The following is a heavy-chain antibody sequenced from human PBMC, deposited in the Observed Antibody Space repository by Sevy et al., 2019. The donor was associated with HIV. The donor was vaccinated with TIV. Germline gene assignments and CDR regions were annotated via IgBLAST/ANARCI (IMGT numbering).Heavy chain of an antibody. Sequence: GGSLRLSCAASGFSFSTYWMTWVRQAPGKGLEWVDTMNQEGTERDYVYSVKGRFTISRDNTKTSLFLQMNSLSAEDTGVYYCVREGLGGFSYSLDCWGQGTLVTVSS. J-gene: IGHJ4*02. CDR2: MNQEGTER. CDR3: VREGLGGFSYSLDC. D-gene: IGHD3-16*01. V-gene: IGHV3-7*01. CDR1: GFSFSTYW.